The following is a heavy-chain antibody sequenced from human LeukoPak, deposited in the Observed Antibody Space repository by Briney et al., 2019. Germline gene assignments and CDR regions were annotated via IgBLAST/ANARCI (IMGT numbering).Heavy chain of an antibody. J-gene: IGHJ4*02. D-gene: IGHD6-19*01. CDR2: INPNSGGT. CDR3: ARDHPVPSSGWYVGDY. Sequence: ASVKVSCKASGYTFTGYYMHWVRQAPGQGLEWMGWINPNSGGTNYAQKFQGRVTMTRDTSISTAYMELSRLRSDDTAVYYCARDHPVPSSGWYVGDYWGQGTLVTVSS. V-gene: IGHV1-2*02. CDR1: GYTFTGYY.